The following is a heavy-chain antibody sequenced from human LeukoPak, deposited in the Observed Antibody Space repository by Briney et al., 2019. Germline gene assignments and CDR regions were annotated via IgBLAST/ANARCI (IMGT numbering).Heavy chain of an antibody. D-gene: IGHD3-10*01. Sequence: SGPALVKPTQTLTLTCTFPGFSLRTSGMCVSWVRQPPGKALEWLARIDWDDDKYYSTSLKTRLTISKDTSKNQVVLTMTNTDPEDTAMYYCARIRAGSHLDYFDYWGLGTLVTVSS. CDR1: GFSLRTSGMC. CDR3: ARIRAGSHLDYFDY. V-gene: IGHV2-70*11. J-gene: IGHJ4*02. CDR2: IDWDDDK.